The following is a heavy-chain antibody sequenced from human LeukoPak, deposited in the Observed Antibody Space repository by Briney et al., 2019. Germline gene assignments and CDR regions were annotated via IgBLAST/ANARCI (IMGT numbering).Heavy chain of an antibody. CDR2: ISSSSSYI. Sequence: GGSLRLSCAASGFTFSSYGMSWVRQAPGKGLEWVSSISSSSSYIYYADSLKGRFTISRDNAKNSLYLQMNSLRAEDTAVYYCARGFSSHFDYWGQGTLVTVSS. CDR3: ARGFSSHFDY. J-gene: IGHJ4*02. CDR1: GFTFSSYG. V-gene: IGHV3-21*01.